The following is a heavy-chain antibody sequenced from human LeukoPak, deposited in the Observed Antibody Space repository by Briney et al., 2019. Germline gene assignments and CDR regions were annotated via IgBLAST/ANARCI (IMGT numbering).Heavy chain of an antibody. J-gene: IGHJ4*02. V-gene: IGHV4-59*12. D-gene: IGHD1-26*01. CDR2: IYHSGRS. CDR1: GVSISSYY. Sequence: PSETLSLTCTVSGVSISSYYWSWLRQPPGKGREGVWEIYHSGRSNYNPSLKSRVTISVDKSKNQFSLKLSSVTAADTAVYYCAITVVGATRRDYFDYWGQGTLVTVSS. CDR3: AITVVGATRRDYFDY.